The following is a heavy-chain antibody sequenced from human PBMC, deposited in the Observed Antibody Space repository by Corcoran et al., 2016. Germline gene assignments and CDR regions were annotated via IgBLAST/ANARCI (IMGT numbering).Heavy chain of an antibody. CDR2: INPSGGST. J-gene: IGHJ6*02. CDR3: ARVAGTGVGGMDV. V-gene: IGHV1-46*01. CDR1: GYTFTSYY. Sequence: QVQLVQSGAEVKKPGASVKVSCKASGYTFTSYYMHWVRQAPGQGLEWMGIINPSGGSTSYAQKFQGRVTMTRDTSTSTVYMELSSLGSEDTAVYYYARVAGTGVGGMDVWGQGTTVTVSS. D-gene: IGHD7-27*01.